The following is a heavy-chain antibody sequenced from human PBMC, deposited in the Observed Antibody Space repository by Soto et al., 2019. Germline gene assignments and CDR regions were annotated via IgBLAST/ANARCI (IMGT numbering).Heavy chain of an antibody. J-gene: IGHJ6*02. CDR3: ARSPVDMTSSGPFGMDV. V-gene: IGHV3-30-3*01. Sequence: GGSLRLSCAASGFTFSSYAMHWVRQAPGKGLEWVAVISYDGSNKYYADSVKGRFTISRDNSKNTLYLQMNSLRAEDTAVYYCARSPVDMTSSGPFGMDVWGQGTTVTVSS. D-gene: IGHD6-19*01. CDR2: ISYDGSNK. CDR1: GFTFSSYA.